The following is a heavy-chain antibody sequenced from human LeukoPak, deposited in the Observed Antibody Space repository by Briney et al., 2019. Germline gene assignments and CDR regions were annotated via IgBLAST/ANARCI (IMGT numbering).Heavy chain of an antibody. CDR3: ARDGAYSSGWSVDRWDYYGMDV. J-gene: IGHJ6*04. Sequence: SETLSLTCTVSGGSISSYYWSWLRQPPGKGLEWIGYIYYSGSTNYNPSLKSRVTISVDTSKNQFSLELSSVTAADTAVYYCARDGAYSSGWSVDRWDYYGMDVWGKGTTVTVSS. CDR2: IYYSGST. CDR1: GGSISSYY. D-gene: IGHD6-19*01. V-gene: IGHV4-59*01.